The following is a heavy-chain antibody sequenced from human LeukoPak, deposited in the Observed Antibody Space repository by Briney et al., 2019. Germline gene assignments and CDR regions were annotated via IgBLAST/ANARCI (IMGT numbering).Heavy chain of an antibody. V-gene: IGHV4-61*02. Sequence: SQTLSLTCTVSGGSISGGSYYWSWIRQPAGKGLEWIGRIYTSGSTNYNPSLKSRVTISVDTSKNQFSLKLSSVTAADTAVYYCARCARSSTSCYFFDYWGQGTLVTVSS. CDR2: IYTSGST. CDR3: ARCARSSTSCYFFDY. J-gene: IGHJ4*02. CDR1: GGSISGGSYY. D-gene: IGHD2-2*01.